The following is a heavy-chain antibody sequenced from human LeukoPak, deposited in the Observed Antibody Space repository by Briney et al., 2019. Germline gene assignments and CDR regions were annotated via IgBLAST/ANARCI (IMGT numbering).Heavy chain of an antibody. D-gene: IGHD3-10*01. Sequence: PGGSLRLSCTASGFSLGTYAMHWVRQAPGKGFEWVAVISSDGSITIYPDSMRGRFTISRDNSKNALYLGMKSLRGVDTALYFCARDPIGGRPDYLDLWGQGTPVTVSS. CDR3: ARDPIGGRPDYLDL. CDR2: ISSDGSIT. J-gene: IGHJ4*02. V-gene: IGHV3-30*01. CDR1: GFSLGTYA.